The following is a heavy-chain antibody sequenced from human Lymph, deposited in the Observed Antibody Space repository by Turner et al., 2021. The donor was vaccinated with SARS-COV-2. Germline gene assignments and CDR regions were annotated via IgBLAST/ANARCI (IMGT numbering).Heavy chain of an antibody. CDR3: ARDAPCCSSTSGYDP. CDR1: GGTFSSYS. V-gene: IGHV1-69*10. CDR2: IIPILAIA. J-gene: IGHJ5*02. D-gene: IGHD2-2*01. Sequence: QVQLVKPGAYVKKPGSSVKVSCKASGGTFSSYSITWVRQAPGQGLGWMGGIIPILAIANYAQKCQGRVTITTDKSTSTAYMELSSLRAEDTDVYYCARDAPCCSSTSGYDPWGQGTLVTVSS.